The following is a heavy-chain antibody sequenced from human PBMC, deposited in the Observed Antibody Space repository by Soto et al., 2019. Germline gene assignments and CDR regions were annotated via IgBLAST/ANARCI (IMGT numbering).Heavy chain of an antibody. CDR3: ARGSEPAYSSWYVNGDF. D-gene: IGHD6-13*01. V-gene: IGHV1-3*01. CDR2: INAGNGNT. CDR1: RFTFTSYA. J-gene: IGHJ4*02. Sequence: QVQLVQSGAEVKKPGASVKISCKASRFTFTSYAIHWVRQAPGQRLEWMGWINAGNGNTEYSQNFQGRVTITRDTSATTVYMDVSSLRFEDTAVYYCARGSEPAYSSWYVNGDFWGQGSLVTVSS.